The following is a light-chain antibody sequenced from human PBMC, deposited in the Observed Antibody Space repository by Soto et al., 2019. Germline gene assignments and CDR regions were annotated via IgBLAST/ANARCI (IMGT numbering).Light chain of an antibody. CDR3: QQYATYHRT. V-gene: IGKV1-5*01. J-gene: IGKJ4*02. CDR2: DAS. CDR1: QSISGR. Sequence: DIPMTQSPSTLSASVGDTVTVTCRASQSISGRLAWYQQKPGEAPHLIVYDASTLENGVSSRFSCSGSGTEFTLTINRLQTHDFATYYCQQYATYHRTFGRGTRLEVK.